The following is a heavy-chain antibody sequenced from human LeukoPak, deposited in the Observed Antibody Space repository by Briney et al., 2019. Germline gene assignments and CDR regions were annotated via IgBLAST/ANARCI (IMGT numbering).Heavy chain of an antibody. CDR3: ASVAMATTNFDY. CDR1: GGSFSGYY. CDR2: INHSGST. Sequence: PSETLSLTCAVYGGSFSGYYWSWIRQPPGKGLEWIGEINHSGSTNCNPSLKSRVTISVDTSKNEISLKVSSVSAADTAVYYCASVAMATTNFDYWGQGILVTVSS. V-gene: IGHV4-34*01. J-gene: IGHJ4*02. D-gene: IGHD5-24*01.